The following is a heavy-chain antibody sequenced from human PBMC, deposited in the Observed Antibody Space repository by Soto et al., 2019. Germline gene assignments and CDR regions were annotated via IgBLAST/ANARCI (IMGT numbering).Heavy chain of an antibody. CDR1: GGSISSYY. D-gene: IGHD5-12*01. CDR2: IYYSVSI. CDR3: ARHRRDIVATSFDY. Sequence: PSETLSLTCTVSGGSISSYYWSWIRQPPGKGLEWIGYIYYSVSINYNPSLKSRVTISVDTFKNQFSLKLSSVTAADTAVYYCARHRRDIVATSFDYWGQGTLVTVSS. V-gene: IGHV4-59*08. J-gene: IGHJ4*02.